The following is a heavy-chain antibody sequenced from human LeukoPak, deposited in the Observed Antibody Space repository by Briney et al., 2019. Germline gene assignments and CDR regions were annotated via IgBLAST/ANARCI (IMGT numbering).Heavy chain of an antibody. D-gene: IGHD3-22*01. V-gene: IGHV4-34*01. CDR2: INHSGST. CDR3: ARTYDSSGYYSWDPWGDYYYYMDV. CDR1: GGSFSGYY. J-gene: IGHJ6*03. Sequence: NPSETLSLTCAVYGGSFSGYYWSWLRQPPGKGLEWIGEINHSGSTNYNPSLKSRVTISVDTSKNQFSLKLSSVTAADTAVYYCARTYDSSGYYSWDPWGDYYYYMDVWGKGTTVTVSS.